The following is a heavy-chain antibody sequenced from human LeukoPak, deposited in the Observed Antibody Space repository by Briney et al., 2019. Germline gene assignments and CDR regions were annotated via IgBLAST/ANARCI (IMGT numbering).Heavy chain of an antibody. CDR1: GGSISSYY. J-gene: IGHJ5*02. Sequence: SETLSLTCTVSGGSISSYYWSWIRQPPGKGLEWIGYIYYSGSTNCNPSLKSRVTISVDTSKNQFSLKLSSVTAADTAVYYCARNMVRVNWFDPWGQGTLVTVSS. CDR3: ARNMVRVNWFDP. V-gene: IGHV4-59*01. D-gene: IGHD3-10*01. CDR2: IYYSGST.